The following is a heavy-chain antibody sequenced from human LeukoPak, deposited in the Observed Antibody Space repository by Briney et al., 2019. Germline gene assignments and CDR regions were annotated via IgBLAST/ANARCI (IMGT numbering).Heavy chain of an antibody. CDR2: INPNSGGT. CDR1: GYTFTGYY. Sequence: ASVKVSCKASGYTFTGYYMHWVRQAPGQGLEWMGWINPNSGGTNYAQKFQGWVTMTRDTSISTAYMELSRLRSDDTAVYYCARDGGSSWFHEFYGMDVWGQGTTVTVSS. CDR3: ARDGGSSWFHEFYGMDV. J-gene: IGHJ6*02. D-gene: IGHD6-13*01. V-gene: IGHV1-2*04.